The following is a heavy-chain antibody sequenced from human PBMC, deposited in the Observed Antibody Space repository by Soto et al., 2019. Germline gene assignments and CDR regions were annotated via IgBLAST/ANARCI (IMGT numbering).Heavy chain of an antibody. V-gene: IGHV3-30*18. CDR3: AKEVFPQPVPISSAPWGVS. Sequence: QVQLVESGGGVVQPGRSLRLSCAASGFTLSTFGIHWVRQAPGKGLEWVALVSYDESHVYYADSVKGRFAISRDISKSTVYLEMDSLRSEDTAIYYCAKEVFPQPVPISSAPWGVSWGQGTVVTVSS. D-gene: IGHD6-25*01. J-gene: IGHJ5*02. CDR2: VSYDESHV. CDR1: GFTLSTFG.